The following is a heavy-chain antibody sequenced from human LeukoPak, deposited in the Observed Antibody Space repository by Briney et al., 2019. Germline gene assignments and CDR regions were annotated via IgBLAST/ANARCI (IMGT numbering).Heavy chain of an antibody. Sequence: ASVKVSCKASGYTFTGYYMHRVRQAPGQGLEWMGWINPNSGGTNYAQKFQGRVTMTRDTSISTAYMELSRLRSDDTAVYYCARETGYSGYDTDYWGQGTLVTVSS. D-gene: IGHD5-12*01. CDR1: GYTFTGYY. V-gene: IGHV1-2*02. CDR3: ARETGYSGYDTDY. J-gene: IGHJ4*02. CDR2: INPNSGGT.